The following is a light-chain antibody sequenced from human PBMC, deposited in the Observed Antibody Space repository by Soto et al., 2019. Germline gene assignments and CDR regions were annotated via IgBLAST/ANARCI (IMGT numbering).Light chain of an antibody. CDR1: QSVGSY. Sequence: EIVLIQSPATLSLSPGERAALSCGGSQSVGSYLACYHHKPVQAPRLLLSDASNRATVIPARFSGSGSETDFSLTISSLQIEDFAPYYCQQSNNWPPLTFGGGTKVDIK. CDR3: QQSNNWPPLT. V-gene: IGKV3-11*01. J-gene: IGKJ4*01. CDR2: DAS.